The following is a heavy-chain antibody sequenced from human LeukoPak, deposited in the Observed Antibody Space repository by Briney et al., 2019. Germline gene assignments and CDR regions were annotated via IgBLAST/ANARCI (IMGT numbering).Heavy chain of an antibody. V-gene: IGHV3-48*01. D-gene: IGHD3-22*01. J-gene: IGHJ4*02. CDR2: ISGDSNTI. CDR3: ARDRHSSVDY. Sequence: GGSLRLSCVASGFTFTSYGMHWVRQAPGKGLEWLSYISGDSNTIYCADSVKGRFTVSRDNAKNSLYLQLNSLRAEDTAVYYCARDRHSSVDYWGQGTLVTVSS. CDR1: GFTFTSYG.